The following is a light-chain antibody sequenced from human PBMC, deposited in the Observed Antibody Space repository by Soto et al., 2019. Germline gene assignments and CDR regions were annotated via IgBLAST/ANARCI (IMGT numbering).Light chain of an antibody. CDR3: MQALQVPHT. CDR2: LGS. J-gene: IGKJ2*01. V-gene: IGKV2-28*01. Sequence: DIVMTQSPLSLPDTTGEPASISCRSNHNLLYSNGYNYLDWYLQKPGQSPQLLIYLGSNRASGVPDRFSGSGSGTDFTLKISRVEAEDVGVYYCMQALQVPHTFGQGTNLEIK. CDR1: HNLLYSNGYNY.